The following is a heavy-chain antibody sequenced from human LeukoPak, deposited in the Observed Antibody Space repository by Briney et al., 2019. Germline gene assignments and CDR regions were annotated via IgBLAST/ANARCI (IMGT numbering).Heavy chain of an antibody. V-gene: IGHV4-34*01. CDR3: ARRLLDSSGYYPYYFDY. CDR2: INHSGST. CDR1: GGSFSGYY. D-gene: IGHD3-22*01. Sequence: SETLSLTCAVYGGSFSGYYWSWIRQPPGKGLEWIGEINHSGSTNYNPSLKSRVTISVDTSKNRFPLKLSSVTAADTAVYYCARRLLDSSGYYPYYFDYWGQGTLVTVSS. J-gene: IGHJ4*02.